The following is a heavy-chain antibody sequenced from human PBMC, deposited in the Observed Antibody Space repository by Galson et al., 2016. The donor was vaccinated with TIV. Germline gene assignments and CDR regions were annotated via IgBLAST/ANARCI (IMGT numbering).Heavy chain of an antibody. J-gene: IGHJ4*02. CDR3: ARDDVGFDS. CDR1: GYTLTGYY. Sequence: SVKVSCKASGYTLTGYYMHWVRQAPGQGLEWMGWIIPNTGGTNYAQRFQGRVTMTRDTSISTVYMELSRLRPDDTAVYYCARDDVGFDSWGQGTLVTVSS. V-gene: IGHV1-2*02. CDR2: IIPNTGGT.